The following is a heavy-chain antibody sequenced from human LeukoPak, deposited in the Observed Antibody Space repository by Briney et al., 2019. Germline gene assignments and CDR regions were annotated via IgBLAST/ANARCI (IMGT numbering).Heavy chain of an antibody. CDR3: ARRIESLYYFDY. J-gene: IGHJ4*02. Sequence: SETLSLTCTVSGGSISSSNYYWGWIRQPPGKGLEWIGNIYYSGSIYYNPSLKSRVTISVNTSKNEFSLKLSSVTAADTAVYYCARRIESLYYFDYWGQGTLVTVSS. CDR2: IYYSGSI. D-gene: IGHD2-8*01. V-gene: IGHV4-39*01. CDR1: GGSISSSNYY.